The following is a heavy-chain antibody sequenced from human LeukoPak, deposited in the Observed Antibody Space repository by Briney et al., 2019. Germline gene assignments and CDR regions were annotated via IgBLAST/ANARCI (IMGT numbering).Heavy chain of an antibody. CDR1: GYTLTELS. CDR2: FAPEDGET. V-gene: IGHV1-24*01. D-gene: IGHD3-22*01. J-gene: IGHJ4*02. Sequence: ASVKVSCKVSGYTLTELSMHWVRQAPGKGLEWMGGFAPEDGETIYAQKFQGRVTMTEDTSTDTAYMELSSLRSEDTAVYYCATAGGYYYDSSGYYWFSYWGQGTLVTVSS. CDR3: ATAGGYYYDSSGYYWFSY.